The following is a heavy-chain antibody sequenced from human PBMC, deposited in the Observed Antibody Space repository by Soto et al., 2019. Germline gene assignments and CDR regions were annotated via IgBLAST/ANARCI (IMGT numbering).Heavy chain of an antibody. CDR2: IWYDGSNK. CDR1: GFTFSSYG. D-gene: IGHD2-8*01. V-gene: IGHV3-33*01. CDR3: ARDSPVYCTNGVCYNGNFDY. Sequence: QVQLVESGGGVVQPGRSLRLSCAASGFTFSSYGRHWVRQAPGKGLEWVAVIWYDGSNKYYADSVKGRFTISRDNSKNTLYLQMNSLRAEDTAVYYCARDSPVYCTNGVCYNGNFDYWGQGTLVTVSS. J-gene: IGHJ4*02.